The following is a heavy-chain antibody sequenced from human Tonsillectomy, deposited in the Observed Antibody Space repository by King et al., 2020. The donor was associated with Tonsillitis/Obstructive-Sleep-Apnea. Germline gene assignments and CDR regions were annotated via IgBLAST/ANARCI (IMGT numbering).Heavy chain of an antibody. D-gene: IGHD1-26*01. CDR1: GFTVSGNS. J-gene: IGHJ4*02. CDR2: IYSGGST. Sequence: QLVQSGGGLIQPGGSLRLSCAASGFTVSGNSMSWVRQAPGTGLEWVSFIYSGGSTYSADSVKGRFTISRDNSKNTLYFQMNSLRAEDTAVYYCAREMDVGAYDYWGQGTLVTVSS. V-gene: IGHV3-53*01. CDR3: AREMDVGAYDY.